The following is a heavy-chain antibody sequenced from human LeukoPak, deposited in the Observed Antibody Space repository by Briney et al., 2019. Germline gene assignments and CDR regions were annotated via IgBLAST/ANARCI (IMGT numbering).Heavy chain of an antibody. Sequence: KAGGSLRLSCAASGFTFSSYSMNWVRQAPGKGLEWVSSISSSSSYIYYADSVKGRFTISRDNAKKSLYLQMKSLRAEDTAVYYCARHLSGVTGYSYGRGIDYWGQGTLVTVSS. CDR1: GFTFSSYS. CDR2: ISSSSSYI. CDR3: ARHLSGVTGYSYGRGIDY. D-gene: IGHD5-18*01. J-gene: IGHJ4*02. V-gene: IGHV3-21*01.